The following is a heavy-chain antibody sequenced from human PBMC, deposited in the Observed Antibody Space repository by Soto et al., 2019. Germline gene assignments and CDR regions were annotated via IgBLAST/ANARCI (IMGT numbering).Heavy chain of an antibody. V-gene: IGHV3-74*01. Sequence: EVQLLESGGGLVQPGGSLRLSCAASGFTFSRYWMHWVRQVPGKGPEWVSRINDDGISTNYADSVKGRFTISRDNAKNTMYLHMNDLRVEDTAVYYCTRGPRSTSTGTGAFWGQGTLVTVSS. CDR2: INDDGIST. D-gene: IGHD1-7*01. CDR3: TRGPRSTSTGTGAF. J-gene: IGHJ4*02. CDR1: GFTFSRYW.